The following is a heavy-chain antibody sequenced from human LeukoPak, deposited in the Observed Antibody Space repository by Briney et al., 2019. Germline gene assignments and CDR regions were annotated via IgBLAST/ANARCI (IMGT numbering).Heavy chain of an antibody. D-gene: IGHD6-13*01. Sequence: GGSLRLSCTASGFIFNDFWMSWVRQAPGEGLEWVANIRQDGGAKNYVDSVKGRFTISRDNAKKSLYLQMNSLRAEDPAVYYCAPPPIAATGNWGQGTLVTVSS. CDR1: GFIFNDFW. CDR3: APPPIAATGN. J-gene: IGHJ4*02. CDR2: IRQDGGAK. V-gene: IGHV3-7*01.